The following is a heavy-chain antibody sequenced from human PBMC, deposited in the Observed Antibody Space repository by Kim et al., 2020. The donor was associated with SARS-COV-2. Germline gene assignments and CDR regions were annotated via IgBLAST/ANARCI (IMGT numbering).Heavy chain of an antibody. CDR1: GGSISSYY. D-gene: IGHD3-10*01. J-gene: IGHJ5*02. Sequence: SETLSLTCTVSGGSISSYYWSWIRQPPGKGLEWIGYIYYSGSTNYNPSLKSRVTISVDTSKNQFSLKLSSVTAADTAVYYCARGVGSDLDYYGSGSYYNQNWFDPWGQGTLVTVSS. V-gene: IGHV4-59*08. CDR3: ARGVGSDLDYYGSGSYYNQNWFDP. CDR2: IYYSGST.